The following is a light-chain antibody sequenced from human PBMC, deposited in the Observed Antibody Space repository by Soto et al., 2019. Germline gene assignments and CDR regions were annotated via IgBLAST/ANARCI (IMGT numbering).Light chain of an antibody. CDR2: GAS. V-gene: IGKV3-20*01. J-gene: IGKJ1*01. CDR3: QQYGSPPQT. Sequence: EIVLTQSPGTLSLSPGERATLSCRASQSVSSSYLAWYQQKPGQAPRLLIYGASSRATGIPDRLSGSGSGTDFTLTISRLEPEDFAVYYCQQYGSPPQTFGQGTKVDIK. CDR1: QSVSSSY.